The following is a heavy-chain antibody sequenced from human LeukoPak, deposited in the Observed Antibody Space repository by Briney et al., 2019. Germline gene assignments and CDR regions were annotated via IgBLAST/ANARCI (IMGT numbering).Heavy chain of an antibody. V-gene: IGHV4-39*01. D-gene: IGHD6-13*01. CDR2: IYYSGST. Sequence: SQTLSLTCTVSGGSISGYYWSWIRQPPGKGLEWIGSIYYSGSTHYNPSLKSRVTISVDTSKNQFSLKLSSVTAADTAVYHCARNSSDPYSSSAKRYNWFDPWGQGTLVTVSS. CDR1: GGSISGYY. J-gene: IGHJ5*02. CDR3: ARNSSDPYSSSAKRYNWFDP.